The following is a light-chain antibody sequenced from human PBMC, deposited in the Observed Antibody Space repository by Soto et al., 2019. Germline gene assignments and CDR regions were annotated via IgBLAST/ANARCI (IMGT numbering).Light chain of an antibody. CDR2: LNSDGSH. CDR1: SGHSNYA. V-gene: IGLV4-69*01. Sequence: QPVLTQSPSASASLGASVKLTCTLSSGHSNYAIAWHQQRPEKGPRYLMKLNSDGSHSKGDGIPDRFSGSISGAERYLTISSLQSEDEADYYCQTWGTGIQVFGGGTQLTVL. CDR3: QTWGTGIQV. J-gene: IGLJ2*01.